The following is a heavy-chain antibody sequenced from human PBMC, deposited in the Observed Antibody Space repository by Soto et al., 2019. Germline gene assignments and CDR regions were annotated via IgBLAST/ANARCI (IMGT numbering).Heavy chain of an antibody. D-gene: IGHD5-12*01. V-gene: IGHV3-49*03. J-gene: IGHJ4*02. CDR3: TRMDSGYAIFDD. CDR1: GFTFEDYV. Sequence: GGSLRLSCTTFGFTFEDYVINWFRQAPGKGLEWVGFIRSKPYGGTTEYAASVKGRFTISRDVSKTIAYLQMNRLKIEDTGLYYCTRMDSGYAIFDDWGQGTMVTV. CDR2: IRSKPYGGTT.